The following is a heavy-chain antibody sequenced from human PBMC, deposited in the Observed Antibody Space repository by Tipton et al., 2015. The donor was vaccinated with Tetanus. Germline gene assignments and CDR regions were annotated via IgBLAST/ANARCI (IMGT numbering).Heavy chain of an antibody. D-gene: IGHD2-2*01. CDR1: GGSFSGYY. Sequence: LRLSCAVYGGSFSGYYWSWIRQPPGKGLEWIGEINHSGSTNYNPSLKSRVTISVDTSKNQFSRKLSSVTAADTAVYYCARGLLVVVPAARGRYNWFDPWGQGTLVTVSS. V-gene: IGHV4-34*01. CDR2: INHSGST. J-gene: IGHJ5*02. CDR3: ARGLLVVVPAARGRYNWFDP.